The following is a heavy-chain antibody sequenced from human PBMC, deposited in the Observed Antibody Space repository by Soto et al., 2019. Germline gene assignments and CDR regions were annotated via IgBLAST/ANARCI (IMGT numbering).Heavy chain of an antibody. CDR3: ARSKIVVVPTVGWFDP. J-gene: IGHJ5*02. CDR2: MFHSGST. CDR1: GYFISSGYY. D-gene: IGHD2-2*01. V-gene: IGHV4-38-2*02. Sequence: SETLSLTCTVSGYFISSGYYWGWIRQPPGKGLEGIGSMFHSGSTHYNPSLKSRVTMSVDTSKNQFSLRLSSVTASDMAVYYCARSKIVVVPTVGWFDPWGQGTLVTVSS.